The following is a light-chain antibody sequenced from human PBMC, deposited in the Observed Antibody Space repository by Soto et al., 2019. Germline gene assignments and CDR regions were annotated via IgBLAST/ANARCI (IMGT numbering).Light chain of an antibody. V-gene: IGLV1-40*01. J-gene: IGLJ3*02. CDR2: GNT. CDR1: SSNIGAGYD. Sequence: QSVLTQPPSVSGAPGQRVTISCTGSSSNIGAGYDVHWYQQLPGTAPKLLIYGNTNRPSGVPDRFSGSKSGTSASLAITGLQAKDEADYYCHSYDSSLSGSVFGGGTKLTVL. CDR3: HSYDSSLSGSV.